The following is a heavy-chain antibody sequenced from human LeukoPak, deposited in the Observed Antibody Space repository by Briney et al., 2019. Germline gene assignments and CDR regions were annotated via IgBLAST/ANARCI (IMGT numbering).Heavy chain of an antibody. CDR3: AKNYDFLTGYAS. CDR2: VNPSSGVT. CDR1: GYTFTTYD. D-gene: IGHD3-9*01. J-gene: IGHJ4*02. V-gene: IGHV1-8*01. Sequence: ASVKVSCKAFGYTFTTYDINRVRQATGQGLEWMGWVNPSSGVTRYAQKFQGRATMTRNTSISTAYMELSSLRSEDTAVYYCAKNYDFLTGYASWGQGTLVTVSS.